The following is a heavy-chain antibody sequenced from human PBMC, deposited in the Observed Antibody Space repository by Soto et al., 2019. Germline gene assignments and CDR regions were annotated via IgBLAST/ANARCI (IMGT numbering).Heavy chain of an antibody. J-gene: IGHJ4*02. CDR1: GDSISSSSYY. CDR3: ARPSYRGYDLGYYFDY. V-gene: IGHV4-39*01. CDR2: IYSSGST. Sequence: QLQLQESGPGLVKPSETLSLTCTVSGDSISSSSYYWGWIRQPPGKGLAWIGSIYSSGSTYYNPSLMRRVAISVYTSKNQFSLRLNSVTAADTAVYYFARPSYRGYDLGYYFDYWGKGTLVTGSS. D-gene: IGHD5-12*01.